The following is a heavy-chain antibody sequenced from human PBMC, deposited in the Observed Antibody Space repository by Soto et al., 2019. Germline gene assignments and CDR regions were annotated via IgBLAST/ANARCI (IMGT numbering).Heavy chain of an antibody. CDR2: IIPIFGTA. J-gene: IGHJ4*02. D-gene: IGHD5-12*01. CDR3: ARVNQLYSGYDVGYFDY. V-gene: IGHV1-69*01. CDR1: GGTFSSYA. Sequence: QVQLVQSGAEVKKPGSSVKVSCKASGGTFSSYAISWGRQAPGKGLEGMGGIIPIFGTANYAQKFQGRVTITADESTSTAYMELSSLRSEDTAVYYCARVNQLYSGYDVGYFDYWGQGTLVTVSS.